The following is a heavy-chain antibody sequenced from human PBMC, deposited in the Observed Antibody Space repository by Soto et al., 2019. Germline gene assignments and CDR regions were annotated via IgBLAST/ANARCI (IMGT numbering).Heavy chain of an antibody. V-gene: IGHV3-74*01. CDR1: GLTFSSYW. D-gene: IGHD2-15*01. J-gene: IGHJ4*02. Sequence: EVPLVESGGGLVQPGGSLRLSCAASGLTFSSYWMHWVRQGPGKGLVWVSRISSDGRSTDYADSVKGRFTISRDNAKSTLYLQMNSLRAEDTAVYYCARVRDCNAGGCYSNFDYWGQGSLVTVSS. CDR3: ARVRDCNAGGCYSNFDY. CDR2: ISSDGRST.